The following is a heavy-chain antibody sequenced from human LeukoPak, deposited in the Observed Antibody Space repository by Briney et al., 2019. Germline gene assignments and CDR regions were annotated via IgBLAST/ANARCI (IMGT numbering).Heavy chain of an antibody. V-gene: IGHV5-51*01. CDR3: ARHSYYYYYMDV. Sequence: GESLKISCKGSGYSFTSHWIGWVRQMPGKGLEWMGMIYPGDSDTKYSPSFQGQVTISADKSISTAYLQWTSLKASDTAMYYCARHSYYYYYMDVWGKGTTVTISS. CDR1: GYSFTSHW. J-gene: IGHJ6*03. CDR2: IYPGDSDT.